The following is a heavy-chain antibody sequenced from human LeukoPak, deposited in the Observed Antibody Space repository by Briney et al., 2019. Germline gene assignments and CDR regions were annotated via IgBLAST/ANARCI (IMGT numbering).Heavy chain of an antibody. CDR1: GGSFSGYY. Sequence: SETLSLTCAVYGGSFSGYYWSWIRQPPGKGLEWIGEINHSGSTNYNPSLKSRVTISVDTSKNHFSLKVSSVTAADTAVYYCARPGGSYPTPMHRVDAFDIWGQGTMVTVSS. V-gene: IGHV4-34*01. CDR3: ARPGGSYPTPMHRVDAFDI. J-gene: IGHJ3*02. CDR2: INHSGST. D-gene: IGHD1-26*01.